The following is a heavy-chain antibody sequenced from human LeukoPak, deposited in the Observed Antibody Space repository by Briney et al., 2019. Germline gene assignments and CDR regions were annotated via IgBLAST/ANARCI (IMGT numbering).Heavy chain of an antibody. Sequence: GASVKVSCKASGYTFTSYAMHWVRQAPGQRLEWMGWINAGNGNTKYSQKFQGRVTITRDTSASTAYMELSSLRSEDTAVYYCARSTYSSGWPPNSEYFQHWGQGTLVTVSS. CDR3: ARSTYSSGWPPNSEYFQH. J-gene: IGHJ1*01. CDR1: GYTFTSYA. D-gene: IGHD6-19*01. V-gene: IGHV1-3*01. CDR2: INAGNGNT.